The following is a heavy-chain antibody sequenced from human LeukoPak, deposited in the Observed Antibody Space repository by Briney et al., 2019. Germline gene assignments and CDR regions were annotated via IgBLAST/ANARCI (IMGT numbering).Heavy chain of an antibody. CDR1: GGSISSYY. CDR3: ARDRVGEWELPSFDY. Sequence: PSETLSLTCTVSGGSISSYYWSWIRQPAGKGLEWIGRIYTSGSTNYNPSLKSRVTMSVDTSKNQFSLQLNSVTPEDTAVYYCARDRVGEWELPSFDYWGQGTLVTVSS. V-gene: IGHV4-4*07. J-gene: IGHJ4*02. D-gene: IGHD1-26*01. CDR2: IYTSGST.